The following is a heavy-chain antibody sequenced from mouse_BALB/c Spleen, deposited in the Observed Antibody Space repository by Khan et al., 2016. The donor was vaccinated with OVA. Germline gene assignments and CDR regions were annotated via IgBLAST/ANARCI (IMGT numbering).Heavy chain of an antibody. V-gene: IGHV2-3*01. CDR2: IWGDGST. CDR1: GFSFTNHG. J-gene: IGHJ1*01. Sequence: QVQLKESGPGVVAPSQSLSITCTVSGFSFTNHGVSWVRQPPGKGLEWLGIIWGDGSTNYHSALISRLSISKDDSRSQVFLKLNSLQTDDTATYYYAKGGTYFGGYFDVWGAGTTVTVSS. D-gene: IGHD2-10*01. CDR3: AKGGTYFGGYFDV.